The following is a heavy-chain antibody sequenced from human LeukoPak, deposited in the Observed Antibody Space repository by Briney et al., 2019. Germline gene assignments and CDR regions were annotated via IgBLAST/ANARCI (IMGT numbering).Heavy chain of an antibody. CDR2: IYPGDSDT. D-gene: IGHD2-8*01. Sequence: GESLKISCKGSGYRFTSYWIGWVRQMPGKGLEWMGIIYPGDSDTRYSPSFQGQVTISADKSISTAYLQWSSLKASDTAMYFCARHEANGHYSSDYWGQGTLVTVSS. CDR1: GYRFTSYW. CDR3: ARHEANGHYSSDY. V-gene: IGHV5-51*01. J-gene: IGHJ4*02.